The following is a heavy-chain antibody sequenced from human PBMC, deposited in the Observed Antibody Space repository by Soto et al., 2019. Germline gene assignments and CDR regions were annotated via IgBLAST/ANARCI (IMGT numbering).Heavy chain of an antibody. CDR1: GYTFSGYY. CDR2: INPNSGGT. V-gene: IGHV1-2*02. CDR3: ARSLTEGYCTITGCYTRPLYGMDV. D-gene: IGHD2-2*02. Sequence: GPSVEVSCKASGYTFSGYYIHWLRQAPGQGLEWMGWINPNSGGTNYAQKFQGRVTVTRDTPTSTAYMELSRLTSEDTAVYYCARSLTEGYCTITGCYTRPLYGMDVWGQGTKVTVYS. J-gene: IGHJ6*02.